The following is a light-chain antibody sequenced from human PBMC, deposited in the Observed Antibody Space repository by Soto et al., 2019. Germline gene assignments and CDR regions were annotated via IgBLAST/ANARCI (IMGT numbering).Light chain of an antibody. CDR2: LGS. Sequence: DIVMPQSPLSLPVTPGDPASISCRSSQSLLHSNGYNYLDWYLQKPGQSPQLLIYLGSNRAYGLPDRLRGSGSGTDFTLKISRVEAEDVGGSYCMQALQTLPFGGGTKVEF. J-gene: IGKJ4*01. V-gene: IGKV2-28*01. CDR3: MQALQTLP. CDR1: QSLLHSNGYNY.